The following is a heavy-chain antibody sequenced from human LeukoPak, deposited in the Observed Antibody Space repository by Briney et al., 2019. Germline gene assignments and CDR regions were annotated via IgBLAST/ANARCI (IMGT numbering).Heavy chain of an antibody. D-gene: IGHD3-22*01. CDR3: ARLGSSYYDSSGYYAN. V-gene: IGHV4-61*01. CDR2: IYYSGGT. J-gene: IGHJ4*02. CDR1: GGSVSNNTYY. Sequence: SETLSLTCTVSGGSVSNNTYYWSWIRQPPGKGLEWIGYIYYSGGTNSNPSLKSRVTISMDTSKDQFSLKLSSVTAADTAVYYCARLGSSYYDSSGYYANWGQGTLVTVSS.